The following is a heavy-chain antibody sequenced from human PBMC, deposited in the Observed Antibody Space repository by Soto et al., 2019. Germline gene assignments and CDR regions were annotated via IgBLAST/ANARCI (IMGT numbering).Heavy chain of an antibody. J-gene: IGHJ6*02. Sequence: DVQVLESGGDLVQPGGSLRLSCAASGFTFNSYAMSWVRQAPGKGLEWVSSVSAGGDMTYYSDSVKGRFTISRDNSNNALFLQMNSLRIEDTAVYYCARGDRGCSGSPASYSYSGLDVWGQGTTVTVS. CDR2: VSAGGDMT. D-gene: IGHD3-10*02. CDR1: GFTFNSYA. V-gene: IGHV3-23*01. CDR3: ARGDRGCSGSPASYSYSGLDV.